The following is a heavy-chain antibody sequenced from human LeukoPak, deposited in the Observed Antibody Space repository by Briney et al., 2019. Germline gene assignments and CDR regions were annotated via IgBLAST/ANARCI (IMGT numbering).Heavy chain of an antibody. CDR2: IYYSGST. J-gene: IGHJ4*02. Sequence: PSETLSLTCTVSGGSISSSSYYWGWIRQPPGKGLEWIGSIYYSGSTYYNPSLKSRVTISVDTSKIQFFLKLSSVTAADTAVYYCARPLRSPYYFDYWGQGTLVTSSP. CDR3: ARPLRSPYYFDY. V-gene: IGHV4-39*01. CDR1: GGSISSSSYY. D-gene: IGHD4-17*01.